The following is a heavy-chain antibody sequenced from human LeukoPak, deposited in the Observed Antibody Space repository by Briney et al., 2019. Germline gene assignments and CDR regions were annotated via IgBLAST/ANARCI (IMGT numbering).Heavy chain of an antibody. CDR2: INHSGST. J-gene: IGHJ4*02. Sequence: SETLSLTCAVYGGSFSGYYWSWIRQPPGKGLEWIGEINHSGSTNYNPSLKSRVTISVDTSKNQFSLKLSSVTAADTAVYYCARLSKRITMIVVVKGYFDYWDQGTLVTVSS. CDR3: ARLSKRITMIVVVKGYFDY. V-gene: IGHV4-34*01. D-gene: IGHD3-22*01. CDR1: GGSFSGYY.